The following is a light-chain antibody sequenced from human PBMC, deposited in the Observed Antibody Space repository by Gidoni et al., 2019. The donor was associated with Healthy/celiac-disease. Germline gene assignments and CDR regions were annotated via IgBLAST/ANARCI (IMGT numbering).Light chain of an antibody. CDR2: GAS. Sequence: IVLTQSPGPLSLSPGERATLSCRASQSVSSSYLAWYQQKPGQAPRLLIYGASSRATGIPDRFSGSGSGTDFTLTISRLEPEDFAVYYCQQYGKTFGQGTKLEIK. CDR1: QSVSSSY. V-gene: IGKV3-20*01. CDR3: QQYGKT. J-gene: IGKJ2*01.